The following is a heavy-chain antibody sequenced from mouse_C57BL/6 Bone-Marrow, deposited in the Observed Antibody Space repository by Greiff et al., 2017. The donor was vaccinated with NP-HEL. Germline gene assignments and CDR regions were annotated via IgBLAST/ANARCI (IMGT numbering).Heavy chain of an antibody. V-gene: IGHV1-19*01. J-gene: IGHJ2*01. CDR1: GYTFTDYY. CDR3: ARWGYYGSSYGGGFDY. Sequence: EVQGVESGPVLVKPGASVKMSCKASGYTFTDYYMNWVKQSHGKSLEWIGVINPYNGGTSYNQKFKGKATLTVDKSSSTAYMELNSLTSEDSAVYYCARWGYYGSSYGGGFDYWGQGTTLTVSS. CDR2: INPYNGGT. D-gene: IGHD1-1*01.